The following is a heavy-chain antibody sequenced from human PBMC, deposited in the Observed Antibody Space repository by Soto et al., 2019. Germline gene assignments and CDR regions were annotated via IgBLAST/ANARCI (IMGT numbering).Heavy chain of an antibody. CDR2: ISSSSSTI. D-gene: IGHD3-3*01. J-gene: IGHJ6*03. CDR1: GFTFSSYS. CDR3: ARFSYYDFWSGYSSAYYYYMDV. Sequence: EVQLVESGGGLVQPGGSLRLSCAASGFTFSSYSMNWVRQAPGKGLEWVSYISSSSSTIYYADSVKGQFTISRDNAKNSLYLQMNSLRAEDTAVYYCARFSYYDFWSGYSSAYYYYMDVWGKGTTVTVSS. V-gene: IGHV3-48*01.